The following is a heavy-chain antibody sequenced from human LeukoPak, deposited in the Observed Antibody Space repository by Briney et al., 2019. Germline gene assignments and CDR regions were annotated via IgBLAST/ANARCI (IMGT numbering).Heavy chain of an antibody. J-gene: IGHJ4*02. Sequence: QPGGSLRLSCAASGFTFSSYGMHWVRQAPGKGLEWVAVIWYDGSNKYYADSVKGRFTISRDNSKNTLYLQMNSLRAEDTAVYYCARAPYYYDSSGNPTSQPFDYWGQGTLVTVSS. V-gene: IGHV3-33*01. CDR3: ARAPYYYDSSGNPTSQPFDY. CDR1: GFTFSSYG. D-gene: IGHD3-22*01. CDR2: IWYDGSNK.